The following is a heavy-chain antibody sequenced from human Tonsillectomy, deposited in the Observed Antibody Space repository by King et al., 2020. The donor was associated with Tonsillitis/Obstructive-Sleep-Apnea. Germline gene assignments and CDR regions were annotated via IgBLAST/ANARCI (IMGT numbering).Heavy chain of an antibody. CDR1: GFTFSNAW. D-gene: IGHD4-17*01. CDR2: IKSKTDGGTT. V-gene: IGHV3-15*01. CDR3: TTDPGYGDYGSGFDY. Sequence: VQLVESGGGLVKPGGSLRLSCAASGFTFSNAWMSWVRQAPGKGLEWVGRIKSKTDGGTTDYAAPVKGRFTISRDDSKNTLYLQMNRLKTEDTAVYYCTTDPGYGDYGSGFDYWGQGTLVTVSS. J-gene: IGHJ4*02.